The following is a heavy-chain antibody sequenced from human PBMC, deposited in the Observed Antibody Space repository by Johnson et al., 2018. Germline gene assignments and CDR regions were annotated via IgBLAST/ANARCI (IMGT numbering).Heavy chain of an antibody. Sequence: EVLLVESGGGLIQXGGSLRLXCVASGFTLSSHWMPWVRQGPGKGLEWVSSSRLDCGDTASMDSVRGRFTISRDNAQNTRYLQMNSLRADDTAVYFCAREADGFDIWGQGTMVTVPS. J-gene: IGHJ3*02. V-gene: IGHV3-74*01. CDR3: AREADGFDI. CDR1: GFTLSSHW. CDR2: SRLDCGDT.